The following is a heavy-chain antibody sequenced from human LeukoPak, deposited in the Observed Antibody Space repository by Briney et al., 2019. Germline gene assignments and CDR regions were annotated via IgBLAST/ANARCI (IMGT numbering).Heavy chain of an antibody. Sequence: GSLRLSCAASGFTFNSYAMHWVRQAPGKGLEWVAVISYDGSNKYYADSVKGRFTISRDNSKNTLYLQMNSLRAEDTAVYYCARDKTHQGDYWGQGTLVTVSS. CDR2: ISYDGSNK. CDR1: GFTFNSYA. J-gene: IGHJ4*02. V-gene: IGHV3-30-3*01. CDR3: ARDKTHQGDY.